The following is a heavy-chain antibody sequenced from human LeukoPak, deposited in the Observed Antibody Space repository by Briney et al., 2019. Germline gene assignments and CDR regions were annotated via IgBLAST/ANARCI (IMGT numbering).Heavy chain of an antibody. Sequence: PSETLSLICAVSGDSFSTFYWSWIRQSPGKGLEWIGDINHNGNTNYNPSLKSRVTISVGTSGNLFSLRLTSVTAADTAVYYCATMSVSAMFYLHYWGQGALVTVSS. CDR3: ATMSVSAMFYLHY. J-gene: IGHJ4*02. CDR1: GDSFSTFY. CDR2: INHNGNT. V-gene: IGHV4-34*01. D-gene: IGHD2-8*01.